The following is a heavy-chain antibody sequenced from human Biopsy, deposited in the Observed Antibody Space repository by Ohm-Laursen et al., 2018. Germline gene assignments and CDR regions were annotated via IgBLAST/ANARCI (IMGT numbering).Heavy chain of an antibody. CDR2: MIPSSGKT. CDR3: ARGYSRRVSIFEASIYWFDT. D-gene: IGHD6-6*01. Sequence: ASVKVSCKSSGYSFSTYDVNWVRQARGQGLEWMGWMIPSSGKTGYAQRFQGRVTLTMNTSISTAYMELSGLRSGDTAVYFCARGYSRRVSIFEASIYWFDTWGQGTLVTVSS. J-gene: IGHJ5*02. V-gene: IGHV1-8*01. CDR1: GYSFSTYD.